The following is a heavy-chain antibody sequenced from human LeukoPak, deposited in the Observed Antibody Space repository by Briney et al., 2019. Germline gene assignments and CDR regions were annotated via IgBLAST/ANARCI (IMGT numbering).Heavy chain of an antibody. J-gene: IGHJ4*02. CDR1: GIPFSDYY. Sequence: GGSLRLSCVVSGIPFSDYYMNWIRLAPGKGLEWISYISASSSYTDYADSEKGRFTISRDNAKNTLYLQMNSLGVEDTAVYYCAAGTAADFWGQGTLVSVSS. CDR3: AAGTAADF. V-gene: IGHV3-11*03. D-gene: IGHD6-13*01. CDR2: ISASSSYT.